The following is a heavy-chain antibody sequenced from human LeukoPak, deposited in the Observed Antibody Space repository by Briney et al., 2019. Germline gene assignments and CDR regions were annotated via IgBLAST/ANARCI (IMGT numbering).Heavy chain of an antibody. Sequence: GGSLRLSCAASGFTVSSNYMSWVRQAPGKGLEWVAVIWYDGSNKYYADSVKGRFTISRDNSKNTLYLQMNSLRAEDTAVYYCARDPRDGYNTNFDYWGQGTLVTVSS. V-gene: IGHV3-33*08. CDR1: GFTVSSNY. CDR2: IWYDGSNK. D-gene: IGHD5-24*01. J-gene: IGHJ4*02. CDR3: ARDPRDGYNTNFDY.